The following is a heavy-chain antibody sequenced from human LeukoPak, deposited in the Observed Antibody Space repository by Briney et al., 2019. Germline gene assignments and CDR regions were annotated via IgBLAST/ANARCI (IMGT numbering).Heavy chain of an antibody. V-gene: IGHV3-43*01. Sequence: PGGSLRLSCVASGFIFDDFTMHWVRQAPGKGLEWVSLITWDSVNIYYADSVKGRFTISRDSSKNSLFLQMNSLRTDDTGLYYCVKDTDSSGPAGMDVWGQGTTVTVSS. CDR3: VKDTDSSGPAGMDV. D-gene: IGHD3-22*01. J-gene: IGHJ6*02. CDR1: GFIFDDFT. CDR2: ITWDSVNI.